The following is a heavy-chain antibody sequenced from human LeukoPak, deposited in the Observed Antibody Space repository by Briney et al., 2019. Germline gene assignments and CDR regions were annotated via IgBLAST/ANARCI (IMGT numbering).Heavy chain of an antibody. CDR2: INAGNGNT. V-gene: IGHV1-3*01. D-gene: IGHD3-10*01. CDR1: GYTFTSYA. Sequence: ASVKVSFKASGYTFTSYAMHWVRQAPGQRLEWMGWINAGNGNTKYSQNFQGRVTITRDASASIVYMELTSLRSEDTAVYYCARGNDPDYWGQGTLVTVSS. J-gene: IGHJ4*02. CDR3: ARGNDPDY.